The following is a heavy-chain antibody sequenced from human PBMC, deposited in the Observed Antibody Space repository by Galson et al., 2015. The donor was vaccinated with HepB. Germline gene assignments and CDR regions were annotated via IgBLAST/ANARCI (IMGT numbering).Heavy chain of an antibody. CDR3: AKEDDGFDI. Sequence: SLRLSCAASGFTFSTYSMHWVRQAPGKGLEWVGVISYDGNSKYYADSVKGRFTISRDSSKNLLYLQMNSLRVEDTAVYYCAKEDDGFDIWGQGTMVTVSS. V-gene: IGHV3-30-3*01. CDR2: ISYDGNSK. CDR1: GFTFSTYS. J-gene: IGHJ3*02.